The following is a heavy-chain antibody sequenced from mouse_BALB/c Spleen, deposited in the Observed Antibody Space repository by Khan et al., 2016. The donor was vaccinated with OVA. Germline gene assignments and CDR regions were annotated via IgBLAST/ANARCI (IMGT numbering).Heavy chain of an antibody. Sequence: VQLQQSGAELARPWASVKMSCKASGYTFTSYTMHWVKQRPGQGLEWIGYINPSSSYPNYNQKFKDKATLTADKSSSTAYMQLSSLTSEDSAVYYCTREGAYYRSDGWFAYWGQGTLVTVSA. CDR1: GYTFTSYT. CDR2: INPSSSYP. V-gene: IGHV1-4*01. D-gene: IGHD2-14*01. J-gene: IGHJ3*01. CDR3: TREGAYYRSDGWFAY.